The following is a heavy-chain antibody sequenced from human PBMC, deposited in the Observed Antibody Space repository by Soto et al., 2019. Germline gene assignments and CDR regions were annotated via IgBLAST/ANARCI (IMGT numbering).Heavy chain of an antibody. V-gene: IGHV4-31*03. D-gene: IGHD2-15*01. CDR1: GGSISSGGYY. CDR3: ARYRYCSGGSCYGDWYFDL. Sequence: QVQLQESGPGLVKPSQTLSLTCTVSGGSISSGGYYWSWIRQHPGKGLEWIGYMYYSGSTYYNPSLKSRVTISGDTSKNQFSLKLSSVTAADTAVYYCARYRYCSGGSCYGDWYFDLWGRGTLVTVSS. J-gene: IGHJ2*01. CDR2: MYYSGST.